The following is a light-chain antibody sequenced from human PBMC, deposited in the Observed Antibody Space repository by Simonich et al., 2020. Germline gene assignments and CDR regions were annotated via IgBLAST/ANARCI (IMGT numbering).Light chain of an antibody. CDR3: SSYTSSSTLV. Sequence: QSALTQPPSASGSPGQSVTISCTGTSSDVGGYNYVSWYPQHPGKAPKLMIYDVSKRPSWVSNRFSGSKSGNTASLTISGLQAEDEADYYCSSYTSSSTLVFGGGTKLTVL. CDR1: SSDVGGYNY. J-gene: IGLJ3*02. V-gene: IGLV2-14*01. CDR2: DVS.